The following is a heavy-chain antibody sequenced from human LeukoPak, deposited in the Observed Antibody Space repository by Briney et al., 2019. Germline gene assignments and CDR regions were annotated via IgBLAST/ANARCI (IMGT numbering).Heavy chain of an antibody. CDR1: GFTFSSYG. Sequence: GGSLRLSCAASGFTFSSYGMHWVRQAPGKGLEWVAVISYDGSNKYYADSVKGRFTISRDNSKNTLYLQMNSLRAEDTAVYYCAKDRRWVAVAGTSSDYYYGMDVWGQGTTVTVSS. J-gene: IGHJ6*02. D-gene: IGHD6-19*01. CDR2: ISYDGSNK. V-gene: IGHV3-30*18. CDR3: AKDRRWVAVAGTSSDYYYGMDV.